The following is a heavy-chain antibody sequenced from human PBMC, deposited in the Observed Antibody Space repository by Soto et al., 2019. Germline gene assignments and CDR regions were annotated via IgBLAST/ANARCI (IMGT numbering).Heavy chain of an antibody. D-gene: IGHD2-8*01. Sequence: GASVKVSCKASGGTFSSYAISWVRQAPGQGLEWMGGIIPIFGTANYAQKFQGRVTITADESTSTAYMELSSLRSEDTAVYYCARWAGYCTNGVCYKVYYYYGMDVWGQGTTVTVSS. CDR1: GGTFSSYA. CDR3: ARWAGYCTNGVCYKVYYYYGMDV. CDR2: IIPIFGTA. V-gene: IGHV1-69*13. J-gene: IGHJ6*02.